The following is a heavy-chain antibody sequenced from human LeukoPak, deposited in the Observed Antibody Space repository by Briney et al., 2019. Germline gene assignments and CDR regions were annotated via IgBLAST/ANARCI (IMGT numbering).Heavy chain of an antibody. J-gene: IGHJ4*02. CDR2: IYHSGST. D-gene: IGHD5-18*01. V-gene: IGHV4-38-2*02. CDR1: GYSISSGYH. CDR3: ARIPYEDTAMVTLLYFDY. Sequence: PSETLFLTCTVSGYSISSGYHWGWIRQPPGKGLEWIGSIYHSGSTYYNPSLKSRVTISVDTSKNQFSLELSSVTAADTAVYYCARIPYEDTAMVTLLYFDYWGQGTLVTVSS.